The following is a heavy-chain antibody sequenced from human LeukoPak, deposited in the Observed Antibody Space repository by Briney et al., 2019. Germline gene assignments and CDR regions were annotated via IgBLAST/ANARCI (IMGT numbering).Heavy chain of an antibody. V-gene: IGHV4-59*12. CDR3: ARSRRVHYSSSPYYMDV. J-gene: IGHJ6*03. CDR2: IYYSGST. D-gene: IGHD6-6*01. Sequence: PSETLSLTCTVSGGSISSYYWSWIRQPPGKGLEWIGYIYYSGSTNYNPSLKSRVTISVDTSKNQFSLKLSSVTAADTAVYYCARSRRVHYSSSPYYMDVWGKGTTVTVSS. CDR1: GGSISSYY.